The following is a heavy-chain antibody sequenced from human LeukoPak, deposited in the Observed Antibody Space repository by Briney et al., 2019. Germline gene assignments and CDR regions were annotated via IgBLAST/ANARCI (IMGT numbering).Heavy chain of an antibody. CDR1: GFTFSSYA. J-gene: IGHJ4*02. V-gene: IGHV3-30-3*01. CDR3: ARDLAVVPAAIGY. Sequence: PGGSLRLSCAASGFTFSSYAIHWVRQAPGKGLEWVAVISYDGSNKYYADSVKGRFTISRDNSKNTLYLQMNSLRAEDTAVYYCARDLAVVPAAIGYWGQGTLVTVSS. D-gene: IGHD2-2*01. CDR2: ISYDGSNK.